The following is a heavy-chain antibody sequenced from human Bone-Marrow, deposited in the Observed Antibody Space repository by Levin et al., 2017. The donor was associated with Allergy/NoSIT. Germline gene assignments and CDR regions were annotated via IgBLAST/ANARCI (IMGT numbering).Heavy chain of an antibody. D-gene: IGHD4-23*01. CDR2: INHSGST. J-gene: IGHJ4*02. CDR1: GGSFSGYY. Sequence: PSETLSLTCAVYGGSFSGYYWSWIRQPPGKGLEWIGEINHSGSTNYNPSLKSRVTISVDTSKNQFSLKLSSVTAADTAVYYCARGDYGGTRAQVYWGQGTLVTVSS. CDR3: ARGDYGGTRAQVY. V-gene: IGHV4-34*01.